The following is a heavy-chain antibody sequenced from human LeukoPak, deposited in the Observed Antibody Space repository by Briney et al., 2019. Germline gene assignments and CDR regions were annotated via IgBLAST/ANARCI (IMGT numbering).Heavy chain of an antibody. Sequence: ASVKVSCKASGYTFTGYYMHWVRQAPGQGLEWMGWINPNSGGTNYAQKFQGRVTMTRDTSISTAYMELSRLRSDDTAVYYCARAPGWRCYSWGLSDYWGQGTLVTVSS. CDR1: GYTFTGYY. CDR2: INPNSGGT. V-gene: IGHV1-2*02. D-gene: IGHD5-18*01. J-gene: IGHJ4*02. CDR3: ARAPGWRCYSWGLSDY.